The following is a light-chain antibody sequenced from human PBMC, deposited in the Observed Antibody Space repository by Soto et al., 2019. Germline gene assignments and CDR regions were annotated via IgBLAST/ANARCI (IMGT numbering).Light chain of an antibody. CDR3: QSYDNSLSGPYV. CDR1: SSKIGAGYD. Sequence: QSALTQPPSVSGAPGQRVTISCTGSSSKIGAGYDVHWYQQLPGTAPKLLIYVNNARPSGVPDRFSGSKSGTSASLAITGLQAEDEADYYCQSYDNSLSGPYVFGTGNKVTVL. J-gene: IGLJ1*01. CDR2: VNN. V-gene: IGLV1-40*01.